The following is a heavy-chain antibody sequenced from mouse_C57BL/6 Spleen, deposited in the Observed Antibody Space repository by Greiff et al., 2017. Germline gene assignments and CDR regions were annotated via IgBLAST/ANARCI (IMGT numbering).Heavy chain of an antibody. J-gene: IGHJ4*01. CDR3: ARGLYYAMDY. CDR2: INPSSGYT. V-gene: IGHV1-4*01. CDR1: GYTFTSYT. Sequence: QVQLQQSGAELARPGASVKMSCKASGYTFTSYTMHWVKQRPGQGLEWIGYINPSSGYTKYNQKFKDKATLTADKSSSTAYMQLSSLTSEDSAVYYCARGLYYAMDYWGQGTSVTVSP. D-gene: IGHD3-3*01.